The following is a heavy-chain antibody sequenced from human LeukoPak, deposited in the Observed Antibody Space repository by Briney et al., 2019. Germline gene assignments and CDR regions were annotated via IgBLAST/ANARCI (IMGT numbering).Heavy chain of an antibody. V-gene: IGHV3-33*01. CDR1: GFTFSNYG. D-gene: IGHD3-22*01. CDR3: AAYYYDGSGYDLRFY. Sequence: GGSLRLSCAASGFTFSNYGMHWVRQAPGKGLEWVAVIWYDGSKKHHADSVKGRFTISRDNSKNTLNLQMNSLRVEDTAVYYCAAYYYDGSGYDLRFYWGQGTLVTVSS. J-gene: IGHJ4*02. CDR2: IWYDGSKK.